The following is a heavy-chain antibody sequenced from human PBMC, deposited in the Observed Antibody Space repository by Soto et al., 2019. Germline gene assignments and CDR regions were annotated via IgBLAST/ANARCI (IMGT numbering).Heavy chain of an antibody. CDR3: ARLDYYDSSGYYGSPYYYGMDV. CDR2: IDPSDSYT. V-gene: IGHV5-10-1*01. Sequence: GECLKISCKGSGYSFTSYWISWVRQMPGKGLEWMGRIDPSDSYTNYSPSFQGHVTISADKSISTAYLQWSSLKASDTAMYYCARLDYYDSSGYYGSPYYYGMDVWGQGTTVTVSS. CDR1: GYSFTSYW. J-gene: IGHJ6*02. D-gene: IGHD3-22*01.